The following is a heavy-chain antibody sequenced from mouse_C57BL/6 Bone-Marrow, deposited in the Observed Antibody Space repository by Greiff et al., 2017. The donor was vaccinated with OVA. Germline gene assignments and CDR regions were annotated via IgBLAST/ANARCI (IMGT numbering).Heavy chain of an antibody. D-gene: IGHD1-2*01. CDR1: GFTFSSYA. CDR3: ARDRLLRHPSYAMDY. CDR2: ISDGGSYT. Sequence: DVKLVESGGGLVKPGGSLKLSCAASGFTFSSYAMSWVRQTPEKRLEWVATISDGGSYTYYPDNVKGRFTISRDNAKNNLYLQMSHLKSEDTAMYYCARDRLLRHPSYAMDYWGQGTSVTVSS. V-gene: IGHV5-4*01. J-gene: IGHJ4*01.